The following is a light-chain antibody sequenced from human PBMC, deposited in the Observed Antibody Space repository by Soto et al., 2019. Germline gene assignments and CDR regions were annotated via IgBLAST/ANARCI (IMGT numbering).Light chain of an antibody. Sequence: EIVLTQSPGTLSLSPGERATLSSRACQSVSNTYLAWYQHKPGQAPRLLIYGASDRATGIPDRFSGSGSVTDFTLTISSLEPEDFALYYCHQYGTSPVTFGQGTKLEI. CDR2: GAS. CDR1: QSVSNTY. J-gene: IGKJ2*01. CDR3: HQYGTSPVT. V-gene: IGKV3-20*01.